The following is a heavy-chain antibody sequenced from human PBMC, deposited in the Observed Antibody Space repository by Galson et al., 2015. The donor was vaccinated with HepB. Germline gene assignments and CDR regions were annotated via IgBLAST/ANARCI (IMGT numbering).Heavy chain of an antibody. J-gene: IGHJ6*03. CDR2: ISSSSSYI. D-gene: IGHD2-8*02. CDR3: ATAQPVGYCTGGVCYLDYYYYYMDV. CDR1: GFTFSSYS. Sequence: SLRLSCAASGFTFSSYSMNWVRQAPGKGLEWVSSISSSSSYIYYADSVKGRFTISRDNAKNSLCLQMNSLRAEDTAVYYCATAQPVGYCTGGVCYLDYYYYYMDVWGKGTTVTVSS. V-gene: IGHV3-21*01.